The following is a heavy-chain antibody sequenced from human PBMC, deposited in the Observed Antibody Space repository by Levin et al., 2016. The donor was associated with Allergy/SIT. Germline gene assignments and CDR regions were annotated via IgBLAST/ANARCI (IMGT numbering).Heavy chain of an antibody. J-gene: IGHJ3*02. CDR2: IIPMFDIV. CDR3: ARDKAPYYYDSTGYFFSAFDI. Sequence: WVRQAPGQGLEWMGRIIPMFDIVNYAQKFQGRVTTTAEKSTSTVYMELSSLTSEDTAIYYCARDKAPYYYDSTGYFFSAFDIWGQGTMVTVSS. V-gene: IGHV1-69*04. D-gene: IGHD3-22*01.